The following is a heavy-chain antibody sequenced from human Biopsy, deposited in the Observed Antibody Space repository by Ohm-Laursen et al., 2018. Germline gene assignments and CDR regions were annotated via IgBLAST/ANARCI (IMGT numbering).Heavy chain of an antibody. V-gene: IGHV3-23*01. J-gene: IGHJ3*02. CDR1: GFTFASHA. CDR2: ISGSGDTA. CDR3: TKAGSQDGFDI. D-gene: IGHD3-10*01. Sequence: SLRLSCSASGFTFASHAMRWVRQAPGKGLEWVSLISGSGDTAYYPDSVKGRFTISRDNSKNTLYLEMYSLRTEETAKYYCTKAGSQDGFDIWGPGTMVTVSS.